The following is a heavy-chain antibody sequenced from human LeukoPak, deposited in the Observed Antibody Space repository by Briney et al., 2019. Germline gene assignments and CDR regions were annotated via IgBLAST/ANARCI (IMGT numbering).Heavy chain of an antibody. V-gene: IGHV3-23*01. Sequence: GGSLRLSCAASGFTFSSYAMSWVRQAPGKGLEWVSAISGSGGSTYYADSVKGRFTISRDNSKNTLYLQMNSLRAEDTAVYYCAKSFLIPDLLHPALVPFDYWGQGTLVTVSS. CDR2: ISGSGGST. CDR1: GFTFSSYA. CDR3: AKSFLIPDLLHPALVPFDY. D-gene: IGHD2-2*01. J-gene: IGHJ4*02.